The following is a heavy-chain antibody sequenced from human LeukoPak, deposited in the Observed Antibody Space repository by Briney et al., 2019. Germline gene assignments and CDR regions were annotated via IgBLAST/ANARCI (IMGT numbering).Heavy chain of an antibody. CDR3: ARDNGYYDSSGYLARFDY. Sequence: GGSLRLSCAASGFTFSSYWMNWVRQAPGKGLEWVSYISSSGSTIYYADSVEGRFTISRDNAKNSLYLQMNSLKAEDTAVYYCARDNGYYDSSGYLARFDYRGQGTLVTVSS. CDR1: GFTFSSYW. D-gene: IGHD3-22*01. J-gene: IGHJ4*02. V-gene: IGHV3-48*04. CDR2: ISSSGSTI.